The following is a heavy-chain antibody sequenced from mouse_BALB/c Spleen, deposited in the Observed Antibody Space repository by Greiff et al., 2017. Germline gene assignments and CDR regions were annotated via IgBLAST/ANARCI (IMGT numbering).Heavy chain of an antibody. Sequence: QVQLQQSGAELARPGASVKLSCKASGYTFTDYYINWVKQRTGQGLEWIGEIYPGSGNTYYNEKFKGKATLTADKSSSTAYMQLSSLTSEDSAVYFCASCYGYDDGYAMDYWGQGTSVTVSS. D-gene: IGHD2-2*01. CDR1: GYTFTDYY. CDR2: IYPGSGNT. V-gene: IGHV1-77*01. J-gene: IGHJ4*01. CDR3: ASCYGYDDGYAMDY.